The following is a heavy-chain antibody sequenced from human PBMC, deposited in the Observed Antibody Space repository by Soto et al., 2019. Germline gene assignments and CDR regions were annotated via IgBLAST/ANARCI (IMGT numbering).Heavy chain of an antibody. CDR2: SNDSGTS. V-gene: IGHV4-34*01. CDR1: RGSFSGFY. J-gene: IGHJ6*02. CDR3: ARETSQNVSSHYGMDV. Sequence: XGTLSLTCDFLRGSFSGFYWSWIRQPAGKGLEWIGESNDSGTSNYNPSLKSRVSISTDTSKTHFSLSLTSVTAADTAVYYCARETSQNVSSHYGMDVWGQGTTVTVSS.